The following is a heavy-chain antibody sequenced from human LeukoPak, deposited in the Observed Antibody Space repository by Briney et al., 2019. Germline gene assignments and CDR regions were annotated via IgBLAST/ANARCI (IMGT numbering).Heavy chain of an antibody. CDR2: IKEDGSEK. Sequence: GGSLRLSCAGSGLTINTHWMSWVRQAPGKGLEWVAHIKEDGSEKYYVDSVKGRFTISRDNARNSLYLQMNDLRAEDTAVYYCAGDIVVVPAASPLRRSRWFDPWGQGTLVTVSS. CDR3: AGDIVVVPAASPLRRSRWFDP. J-gene: IGHJ5*02. D-gene: IGHD2-2*01. V-gene: IGHV3-7*01. CDR1: GLTINTHW.